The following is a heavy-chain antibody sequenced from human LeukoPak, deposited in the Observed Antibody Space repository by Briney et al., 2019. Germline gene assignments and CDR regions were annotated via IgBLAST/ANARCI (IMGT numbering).Heavy chain of an antibody. CDR1: GFTFSRSA. CDR2: ISGNDQQR. V-gene: IGHV3-23*01. CDR3: AKDGNYLDSSRFFIPFDH. Sequence: GGSLRLSCSASGFTFSRSAMTWVRQLPGKGLEWVSTISGNDQQRYYGDSVKGRFSVSRDNSKNTLYLQMDSLRADDSALYYCAKDGNYLDSSRFFIPFDHWGQGTLVTVSS. D-gene: IGHD3-22*01. J-gene: IGHJ4*02.